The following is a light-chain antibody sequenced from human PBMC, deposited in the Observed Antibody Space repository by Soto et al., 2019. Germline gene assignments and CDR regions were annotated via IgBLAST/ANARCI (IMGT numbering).Light chain of an antibody. CDR3: QKYNSWPRT. Sequence: SVADGVTVTFRASQSVSSVLAWYQQKPGKAPKLLMYGIFTRPSGVPTRISGSGSGTEFTLTISSLQSEDFAAYYCQKYNSWPRTFGGGTKVDIK. CDR2: GIF. V-gene: IGKV1-27*01. J-gene: IGKJ4*01. CDR1: QSVSSV.